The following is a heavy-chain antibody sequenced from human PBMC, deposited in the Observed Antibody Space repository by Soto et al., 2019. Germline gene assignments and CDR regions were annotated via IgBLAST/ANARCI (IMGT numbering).Heavy chain of an antibody. D-gene: IGHD6-13*01. CDR1: GGSISSYY. J-gene: IGHJ4*02. V-gene: IGHV4-59*01. CDR3: ARGYSSSWPMIDY. CDR2: IYYSGST. Sequence: SETLSLTCTVSGGSISSYYWSWIRQPPGKGLEWIGYIYYSGSTNYNPSLKSRVTISVDTSMNQFSLKLSSVTAADTAVYYCARGYSSSWPMIDYWGQGTLVTVSS.